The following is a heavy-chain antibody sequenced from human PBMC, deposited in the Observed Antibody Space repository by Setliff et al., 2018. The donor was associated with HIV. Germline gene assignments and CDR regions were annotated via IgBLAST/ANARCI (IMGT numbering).Heavy chain of an antibody. V-gene: IGHV4-39*01. CDR2: IYYSGST. CDR3: ARGLSSQTYWGTRPLGLDY. J-gene: IGHJ4*01. CDR1: GASISSTSYY. D-gene: IGHD2-2*01. Sequence: PSETLSLTCAVSGASISSTSYYWGWVRQPPGKGLEWIGSIYYSGSTYYNPSLKSRLTISVDTSNNQFSLILSPVTAADTAVYYCARGLSSQTYWGTRPLGLDYWGQGSLVTVSS.